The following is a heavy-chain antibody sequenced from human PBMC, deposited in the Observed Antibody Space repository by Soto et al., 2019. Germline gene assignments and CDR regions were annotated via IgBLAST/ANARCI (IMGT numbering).Heavy chain of an antibody. Sequence: QVQLVQSGAEVKKPGSSVKVSCKASGGTFSSYAISWVRQAPGQGLEWMGGIIPIFGTANYAQKFQGRVMITADESTSTAYMELSSLRSEDTAVYYCARPVVVAATGYYYYGMDVWGQGTTVTVSS. CDR1: GGTFSSYA. V-gene: IGHV1-69*01. CDR2: IIPIFGTA. J-gene: IGHJ6*02. CDR3: ARPVVVAATGYYYYGMDV. D-gene: IGHD2-15*01.